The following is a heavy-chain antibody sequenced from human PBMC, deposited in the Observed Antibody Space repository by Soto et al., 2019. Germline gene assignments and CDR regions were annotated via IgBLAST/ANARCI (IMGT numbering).Heavy chain of an antibody. J-gene: IGHJ4*02. V-gene: IGHV4-34*01. Sequence: SETLSLTCAVYGGSFSDTYWNWFRQPPGKGLEWIGEINHNTNTIYNPSLTSRVTISVDTSKNHFSLKLTSVTAADTAVYYCARVPDYWGQGILVTVSS. CDR3: ARVPDY. CDR2: INHNTNT. D-gene: IGHD2-2*01. CDR1: GGSFSDTY.